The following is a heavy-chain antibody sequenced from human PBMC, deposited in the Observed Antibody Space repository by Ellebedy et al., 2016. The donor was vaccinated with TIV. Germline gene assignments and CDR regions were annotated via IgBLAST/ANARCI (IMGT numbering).Heavy chain of an antibody. CDR1: GYTFTSYD. J-gene: IGHJ4*02. D-gene: IGHD3-10*01. V-gene: IGHV1-8*01. CDR3: VRGRVRGVPDFDY. CDR2: MNPNSGNT. Sequence: ASVKVSXKASGYTFTSYDINWVRQATGQGLECLGWMNPNSGNTGYALKFQGRVTMTSATSISTAYMELSSLTSEDTAVYYCVRGRVRGVPDFDYWGQGTLVTVSS.